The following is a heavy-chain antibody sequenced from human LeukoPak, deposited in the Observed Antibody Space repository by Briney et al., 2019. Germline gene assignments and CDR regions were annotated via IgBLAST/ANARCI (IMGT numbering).Heavy chain of an antibody. CDR3: ARGYSYGYQHFDY. CDR2: INPNSGGT. V-gene: IGHV1-2*02. CDR1: GYTFTGYY. Sequence: ASVKVSCKASGYTFTGYYMHWVRQAPGQGLEWMGWINPNSGGTNYAQKFQGRVTMTRDTSISTAYMKLSRLRSDDTAVYYCARGYSYGYQHFDYWGQGTLVTVSS. D-gene: IGHD5-18*01. J-gene: IGHJ4*02.